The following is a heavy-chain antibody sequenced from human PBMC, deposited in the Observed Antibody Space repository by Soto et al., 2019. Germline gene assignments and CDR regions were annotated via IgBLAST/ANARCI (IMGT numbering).Heavy chain of an antibody. V-gene: IGHV3-23*01. D-gene: IGHD2-21*02. CDR1: GFSFSKFA. Sequence: EVQLLESGGGLVQPGGSLRLSCAASGFSFSKFAITWVRQAPGKGLEWVSAISSSGGNTYYADSVKGRFTISRDNSKNTLFLQMNSSRAEDTATYYCAKEDIVVVTANPYLDYWGKGALVTVSS. CDR3: AKEDIVVVTANPYLDY. CDR2: ISSSGGNT. J-gene: IGHJ4*02.